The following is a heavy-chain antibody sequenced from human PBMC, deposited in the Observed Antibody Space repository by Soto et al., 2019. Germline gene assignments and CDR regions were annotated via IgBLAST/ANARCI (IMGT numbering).Heavy chain of an antibody. D-gene: IGHD3-3*01. V-gene: IGHV3-23*01. CDR2: ISGSGGST. Sequence: GGSLRLSCAASGFTFSSYAMSWVRQAPGKGLEWVSAISGSGGSTYYADSVKGRFTISRDNSKNTLYLQTNSLRAEDTAVYYCAKSSPSPLEWLLPYHFDYWGQGTLVTVSS. CDR3: AKSSPSPLEWLLPYHFDY. J-gene: IGHJ4*02. CDR1: GFTFSSYA.